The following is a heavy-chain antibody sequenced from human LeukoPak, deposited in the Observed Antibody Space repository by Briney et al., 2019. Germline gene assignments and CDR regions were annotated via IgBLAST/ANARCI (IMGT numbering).Heavy chain of an antibody. CDR1: GYSITSAYY. Sequence: SETLSLTCTVSGYSITSAYYWGWIRQPPGKGLEWIGSLDYSGSTYYNPSLKSRVTISVDTSKNQFSLKLSSVTAADTAVYYCARLILTGYFRDGDWFDPWGQGSLVTVSS. D-gene: IGHD3-9*01. CDR2: LDYSGST. J-gene: IGHJ5*02. V-gene: IGHV4-38-2*02. CDR3: ARLILTGYFRDGDWFDP.